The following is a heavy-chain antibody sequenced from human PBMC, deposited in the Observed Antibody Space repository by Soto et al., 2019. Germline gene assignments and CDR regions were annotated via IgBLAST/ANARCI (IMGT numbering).Heavy chain of an antibody. Sequence: SGGSLRLSCAASGFTFSDYGMHWVRQAPGKGLEWVAVISYDGSNRYYADSVKGRFTVSRDHSSNTLYLDMSSLRPEDTAFYFCAKPRLGITPSPSDLWGQGTLVTVSS. CDR2: ISYDGSNR. J-gene: IGHJ5*02. V-gene: IGHV3-30*18. CDR1: GFTFSDYG. D-gene: IGHD1-20*01. CDR3: AKPRLGITPSPSDL.